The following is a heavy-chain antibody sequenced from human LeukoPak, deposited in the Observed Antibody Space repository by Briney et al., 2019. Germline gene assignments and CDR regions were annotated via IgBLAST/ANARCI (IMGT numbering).Heavy chain of an antibody. CDR3: ASYGHYYDSSGYYEDY. V-gene: IGHV3-48*04. Sequence: GGSLRLSCAASGFTFSSYSMNWVRQAPGKGLEWVSYISSSGSTIYYADSVKGRFTISRDNAKNSLYLQMNSLRAEDTAVYYCASYGHYYDSSGYYEDYWGQGTLVTVSS. CDR2: ISSSGSTI. J-gene: IGHJ4*02. CDR1: GFTFSSYS. D-gene: IGHD3-22*01.